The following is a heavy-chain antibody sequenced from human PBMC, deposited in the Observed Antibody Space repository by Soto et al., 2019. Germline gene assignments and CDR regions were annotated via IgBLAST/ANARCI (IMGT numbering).Heavy chain of an antibody. J-gene: IGHJ3*02. Sequence: QVQLEESGGGVVQSGRSLRLACAASGFTFSTYVVHWVRQAPGKGLEWVAVISYDGSSKCYADSVKGRFSISRDNSKNMVSLQRSSLRADDTAVYYCTRMYYYDSSGPVGVAFDIWGQGTMVTVSS. D-gene: IGHD3-22*01. CDR2: ISYDGSSK. CDR1: GFTFSTYV. V-gene: IGHV3-30*14. CDR3: TRMYYYDSSGPVGVAFDI.